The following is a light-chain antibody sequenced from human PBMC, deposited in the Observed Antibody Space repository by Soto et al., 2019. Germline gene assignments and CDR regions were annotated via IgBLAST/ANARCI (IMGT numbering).Light chain of an antibody. CDR2: DVS. Sequence: QSALTQPASVSGSPGQSITISCTGTSSDVGGYNFVSWYQQHPGKAPKVMIYDVSNRPSGVSNRFSGSKSGNTASLTISGLQAEDEADYYYTSYTTSDTVVFGGGTKLTVL. J-gene: IGLJ2*01. CDR1: SSDVGGYNF. V-gene: IGLV2-14*03. CDR3: TSYTTSDTVV.